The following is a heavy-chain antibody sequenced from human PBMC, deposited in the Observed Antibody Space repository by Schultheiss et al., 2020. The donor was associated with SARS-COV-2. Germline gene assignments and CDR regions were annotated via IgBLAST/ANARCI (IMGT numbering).Heavy chain of an antibody. CDR1: GGSISSGGYS. CDR2: IYYSGST. CDR3: ALHYVWGSYRPPGPYFQH. V-gene: IGHV4-61*08. J-gene: IGHJ1*01. D-gene: IGHD3-16*02. Sequence: GSLRLSCTVSGGSISSGGYSWSWIRQPPGKGLEWIGYIYYSGSTNYNPSLKSRVTISVDTSKNQFSLKLSSVTAADTAVYYCALHYVWGSYRPPGPYFQHWGQGTLVTVSS.